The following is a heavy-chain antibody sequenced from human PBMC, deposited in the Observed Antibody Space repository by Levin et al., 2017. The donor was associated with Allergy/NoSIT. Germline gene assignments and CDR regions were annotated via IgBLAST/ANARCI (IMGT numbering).Heavy chain of an antibody. V-gene: IGHV3-23*01. Sequence: LGESLKISCAASGFSFSNYAMSWVRQAPGKGLEWVSAITGNSAGTYYADSVKGRFTISRDHSKNTLYLQMNSLRAEDTAIYYCAKGWDGYFDNWGQGTLVTVSS. CDR3: AKGWDGYFDN. CDR2: ITGNSAGT. J-gene: IGHJ4*02. D-gene: IGHD1-26*01. CDR1: GFSFSNYA.